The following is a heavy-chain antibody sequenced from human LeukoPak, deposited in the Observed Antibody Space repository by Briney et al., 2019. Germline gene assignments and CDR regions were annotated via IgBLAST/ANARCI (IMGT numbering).Heavy chain of an antibody. Sequence: GGSLRLSCAASGFSFSTYNMNWVRQAPGKGLEWVSYISSSGSTIYYADSVKGRFTISRDNVKNSLYLQMNSLRAEDTAVYYCAREASSGYSDYWGQGTLVTVSS. CDR3: AREASSGYSDY. V-gene: IGHV3-48*01. CDR2: ISSSGSTI. J-gene: IGHJ4*02. D-gene: IGHD3-22*01. CDR1: GFSFSTYN.